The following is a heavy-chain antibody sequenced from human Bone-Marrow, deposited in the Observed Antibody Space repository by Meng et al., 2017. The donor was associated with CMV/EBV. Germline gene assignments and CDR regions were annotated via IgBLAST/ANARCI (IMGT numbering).Heavy chain of an antibody. CDR2: IRYDGSNK. Sequence: GESLKISCAASGFTFSSYGMHWVRQAPGKGLEWVAFIRYDGSNKYYADSVKGRFTISRDNSKNTLYLQMNSLRAEDTAVYYCAKGEASRRSGCYYWGQGTLVTVYS. CDR1: GFTFSSYG. V-gene: IGHV3-30*02. J-gene: IGHJ4*02. D-gene: IGHD1-26*01. CDR3: AKGEASRRSGCYY.